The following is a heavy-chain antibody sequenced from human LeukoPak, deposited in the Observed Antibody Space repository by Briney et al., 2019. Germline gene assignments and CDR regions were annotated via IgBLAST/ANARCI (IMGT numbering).Heavy chain of an antibody. CDR1: RGSITTYY. CDR3: ARASWISTADAVC. J-gene: IGHJ4*02. D-gene: IGHD2-2*03. Sequence: PSETLSLTCTVSRGSITTYYWSWIRQPPGKGLEWIGSIYHSGSTNYNPSLRSRVTMSVDTSKNQFSLKLSSVTAADTATYYCARASWISTADAVCWGQGTQVTVSS. V-gene: IGHV4-59*08. CDR2: IYHSGST.